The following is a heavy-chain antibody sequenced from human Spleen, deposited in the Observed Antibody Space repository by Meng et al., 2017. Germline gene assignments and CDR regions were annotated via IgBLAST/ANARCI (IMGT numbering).Heavy chain of an antibody. CDR1: GGSISSSNW. D-gene: IGHD5-18*01. V-gene: IGHV4-4*02. Sequence: LKRTDPGLWRPSGTLSLHCALSGGSISSSNWWSWVRQPPGKGLEWIGEIYHSGSTNYNPSLKSRVTISVDKSKNQFSLKLSSVTAADTAVYYCARENGYSYGFDYWGQGTLVTVSS. CDR2: IYHSGST. CDR3: ARENGYSYGFDY. J-gene: IGHJ4*02.